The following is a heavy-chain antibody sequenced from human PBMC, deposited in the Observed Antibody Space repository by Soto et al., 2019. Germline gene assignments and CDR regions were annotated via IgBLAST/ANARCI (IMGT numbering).Heavy chain of an antibody. V-gene: IGHV3-48*02. CDR3: GRSEFCTNGVCWGIFNYYYYGMDV. D-gene: IGHD2-8*01. Sequence: PGGSLRLSCAASGFTFSSYSMNWVRQAPGKGLEWVSYISSSSSTIYYADSVKGRFTISRDNAKNSLYLQMNSLRDEDTAVYYCGRSEFCTNGVCWGIFNYYYYGMDVGGQGTTVTVSS. CDR2: ISSSSSTI. J-gene: IGHJ6*02. CDR1: GFTFSSYS.